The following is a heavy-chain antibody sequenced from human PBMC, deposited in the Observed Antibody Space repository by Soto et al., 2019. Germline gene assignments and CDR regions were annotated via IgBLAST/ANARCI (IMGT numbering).Heavy chain of an antibody. J-gene: IGHJ2*01. CDR3: AKDAIAAAGASVFGWYFDL. Sequence: VAVISYDGSNKYYADSVKGRFTISRDNSKNTLYLQMNSLRAEDTAVYYCAKDAIAAAGASVFGWYFDLWGRGTLVTVSS. V-gene: IGHV3-30*18. D-gene: IGHD6-13*01. CDR2: ISYDGSNK.